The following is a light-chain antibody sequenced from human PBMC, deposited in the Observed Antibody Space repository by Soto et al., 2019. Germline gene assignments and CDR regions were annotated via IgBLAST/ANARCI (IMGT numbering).Light chain of an antibody. V-gene: IGKV1-5*01. CDR2: DAS. CDR3: QQSHSYPLT. J-gene: IGKJ4*01. CDR1: QNIRSR. Sequence: QMTQSPSTLSSSLGDRVTITCRASQNIRSRLAWFQQKPGKAPKLLIYDASSLESGVPQRFSGSGSGTEFTLTISSLKNDDFSTYYCQQSHSYPLTFGGGTKVDIK.